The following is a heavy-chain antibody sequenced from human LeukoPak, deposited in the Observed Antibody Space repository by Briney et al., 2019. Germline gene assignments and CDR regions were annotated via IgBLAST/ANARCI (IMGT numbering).Heavy chain of an antibody. CDR1: GYTFTSYY. CDR3: ARDGPSYDSSGYSSKPPDY. CDR2: INPSGGST. V-gene: IGHV1-46*01. Sequence: ASVKVSCKASGYTFTSYYMHWVRQAPGQGLEWMGIINPSGGSTSYAQKFQGRVTMTRDTSASTVYMELSSLRSEDTAVYYCARDGPSYDSSGYSSKPPDYWGQGTLVTVSS. J-gene: IGHJ4*02. D-gene: IGHD3-22*01.